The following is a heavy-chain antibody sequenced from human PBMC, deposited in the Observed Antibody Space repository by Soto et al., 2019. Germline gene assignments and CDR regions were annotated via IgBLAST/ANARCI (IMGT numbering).Heavy chain of an antibody. CDR2: ISSSSSYI. Sequence: GGSLRLSCAASGFTFSSHSMNWVRQAPGKGLEWVSSISSSSSYIYYADSVKGRFTISRDNAKNSLYLQMNSLRAEDTAVYYCARGKYGSGTFYGRDGWGQGTTVTVSS. CDR1: GFTFSSHS. J-gene: IGHJ6*02. CDR3: ARGKYGSGTFYGRDG. D-gene: IGHD3-10*01. V-gene: IGHV3-21*01.